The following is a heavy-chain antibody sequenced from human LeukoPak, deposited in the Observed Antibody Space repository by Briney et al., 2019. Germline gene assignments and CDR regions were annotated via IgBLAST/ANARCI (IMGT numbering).Heavy chain of an antibody. Sequence: PGRSLRLSCAASGFTFSSYGTHWVRQAPGKGLVWVSRIAGDGSHSTYADSVKGRFTISRDNAKNTLYLQMNSMTGEDTAVYYCAYSDHFDNWGQGTLVTVSS. J-gene: IGHJ4*02. V-gene: IGHV3-74*03. D-gene: IGHD4-17*01. CDR2: IAGDGSHS. CDR3: AYSDHFDN. CDR1: GFTFSSYG.